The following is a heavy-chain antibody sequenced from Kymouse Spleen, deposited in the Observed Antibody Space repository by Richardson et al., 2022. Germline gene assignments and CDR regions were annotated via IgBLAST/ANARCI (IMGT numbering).Heavy chain of an antibody. CDR1: GFTFDDYA. D-gene: IGHD4-11,IGHD4-11*01. Sequence: EVQLVESGGGLVQPGRSLRLSCAASGFTFDDYAMHWVRQAPGKGLEWVSGISWNSGSIGYADSVKGRFTISRDNAKNSLYLQMNSLRAEDTALYYCAKDISNSWGQGTLVTVSS. CDR3: AKDISNS. CDR2: ISWNSGSI. V-gene: IGHV3-9*01. J-gene: IGHJ4*02,IGHJ5*02.